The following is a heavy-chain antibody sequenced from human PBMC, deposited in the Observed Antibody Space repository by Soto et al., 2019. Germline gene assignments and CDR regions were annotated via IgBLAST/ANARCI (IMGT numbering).Heavy chain of an antibody. Sequence: EVQLLESGGGLVQPGGSLRLSCAASGFTFSNNAMSWVRQAPGKGLEWVSAISDNGGSTYYADSVKGRCTISRDDSKNRLYLQMNSLRAEDTAVYYCAKEVYGAARGGMDVWGQGTTVTVSS. V-gene: IGHV3-23*01. D-gene: IGHD2-8*01. J-gene: IGHJ6*01. CDR2: ISDNGGST. CDR3: AKEVYGAARGGMDV. CDR1: GFTFSNNA.